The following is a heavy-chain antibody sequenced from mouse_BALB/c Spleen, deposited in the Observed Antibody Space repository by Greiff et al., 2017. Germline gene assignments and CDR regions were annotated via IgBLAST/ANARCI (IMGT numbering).Heavy chain of an antibody. CDR2: ISSGGGST. D-gene: IGHD2-2*01. CDR3: ARLYYGYDRSAMDY. CDR1: GFAFSSYD. V-gene: IGHV5-12-1*01. Sequence: EVQGVESGGGLVKPGGSLKLSCAASGFAFSSYDMSWVRQTPEKRLEWVAYISSGGGSTYYPDTVKGRFTISRDNAKNTLYLQMSSLKSEDTAMYYCARLYYGYDRSAMDYWGQGTSVTVSS. J-gene: IGHJ4*01.